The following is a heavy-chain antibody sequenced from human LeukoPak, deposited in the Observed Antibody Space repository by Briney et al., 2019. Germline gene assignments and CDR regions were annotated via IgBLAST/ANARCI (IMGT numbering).Heavy chain of an antibody. Sequence: SETLSLTCAVYGGSFSGYYWSWIRQPPGKGLEWIGEINHRGSTNYNPSLKSRVTISVDTSKNQFSLKLSSVTAADTAVYYCARGRSSSLNWFDPWGQGTLVTVSS. CDR1: GGSFSGYY. CDR2: INHRGST. V-gene: IGHV4-34*01. CDR3: ARGRSSSLNWFDP. D-gene: IGHD6-13*01. J-gene: IGHJ5*02.